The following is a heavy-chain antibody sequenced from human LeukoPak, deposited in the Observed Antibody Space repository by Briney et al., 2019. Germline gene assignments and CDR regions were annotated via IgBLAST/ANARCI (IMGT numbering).Heavy chain of an antibody. CDR3: ARGPNYDILTGYYNQYYFDY. CDR2: INWNGGST. Sequence: GGSLRLSRAASGFTFDDYGMSWVRQAPGKGLEWVSGINWNGGSTGYADSVKGRFTISRDNAKNSLYLQMNSLRAEDTALYYCARGPNYDILTGYYNQYYFDYWGQGTLVTVSS. J-gene: IGHJ4*02. D-gene: IGHD3-9*01. CDR1: GFTFDDYG. V-gene: IGHV3-20*04.